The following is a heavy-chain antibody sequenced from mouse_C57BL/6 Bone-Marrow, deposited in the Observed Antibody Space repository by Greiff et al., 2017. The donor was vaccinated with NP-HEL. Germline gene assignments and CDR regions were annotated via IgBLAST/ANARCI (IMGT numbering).Heavy chain of an antibody. CDR2: ISYDGSN. J-gene: IGHJ4*01. Sequence: EVKLQESGPGLVKPSQSLSLTCSVTGYSITSGYYWNWIRQFPGNKLEWMGYISYDGSNNYNPSPKNRISITRDTSKNQVFLKLNSVTTEDTATYYCARANCYAMDYWGQGTSVTVSS. V-gene: IGHV3-6*01. CDR3: ARANCYAMDY. CDR1: GYSITSGYY. D-gene: IGHD4-1*01.